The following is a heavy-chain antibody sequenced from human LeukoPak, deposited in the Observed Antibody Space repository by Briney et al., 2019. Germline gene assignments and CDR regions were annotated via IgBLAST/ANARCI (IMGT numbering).Heavy chain of an antibody. V-gene: IGHV3-30*03. CDR3: AFARDSSGWTSFDY. CDR1: GFTFSSYG. J-gene: IGHJ4*02. CDR2: ISYDGSNK. D-gene: IGHD6-19*01. Sequence: PGRSLRLSSAASGFTFSSYGMHWVRQAPGKGLEWVAVISYDGSNKYYADSVKGRFTISRDNSKNTLYLQMNSLRAEDTAVYYCAFARDSSGWTSFDYWGQGTLVTVSS.